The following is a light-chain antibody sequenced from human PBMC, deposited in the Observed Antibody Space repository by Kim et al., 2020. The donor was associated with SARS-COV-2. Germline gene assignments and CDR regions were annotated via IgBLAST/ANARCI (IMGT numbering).Light chain of an antibody. CDR3: QQYNSYCT. V-gene: IGKV1-5*01. J-gene: IGKJ1*01. Sequence: AAAGGDRVTVTCRARQSINSWLAWYQQKPGKAPKLLIYDAPTLEGGVPSRFSGSGSGTECTLTISSLQADDFATYYCQQYNSYCTFGQGTKVDIK. CDR2: DAP. CDR1: QSINSW.